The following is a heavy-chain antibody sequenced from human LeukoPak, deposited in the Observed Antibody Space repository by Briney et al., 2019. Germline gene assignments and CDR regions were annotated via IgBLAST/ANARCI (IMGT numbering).Heavy chain of an antibody. D-gene: IGHD3-22*01. Sequence: SETLSLTCTVSDGSISSYYWSWIRQPPGKGLEWIGYIYYSGSTNYNPSLKSRVTISVDTSKNQFSLKLSSVTAADTAVYYCARSDYDSSGADYWGQGTLVTVSS. CDR2: IYYSGST. CDR3: ARSDYDSSGADY. V-gene: IGHV4-59*01. J-gene: IGHJ4*02. CDR1: DGSISSYY.